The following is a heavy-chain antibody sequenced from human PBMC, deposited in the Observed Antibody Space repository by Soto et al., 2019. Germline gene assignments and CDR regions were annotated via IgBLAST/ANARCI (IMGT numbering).Heavy chain of an antibody. CDR3: ASGNYYGSGSPYYYYMDV. CDR1: GFTFSSYW. Sequence: EVQLVESGGGLVQPGGSLRLSCAASGFTFSSYWMSWVRQAPGKGLEWVANIKQDGSEKYYVDSVKGRFTISRDNAKNALYLQMNSLRAEDTAVYYCASGNYYGSGSPYYYYMDVWGKGPTVTVSS. D-gene: IGHD3-10*01. CDR2: IKQDGSEK. J-gene: IGHJ6*03. V-gene: IGHV3-7*01.